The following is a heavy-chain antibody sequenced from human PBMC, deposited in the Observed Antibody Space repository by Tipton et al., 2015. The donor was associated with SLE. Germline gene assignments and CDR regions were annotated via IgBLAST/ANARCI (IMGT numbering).Heavy chain of an antibody. D-gene: IGHD6-6*01. CDR3: AKERSMAARGYFDY. CDR2: ISGSGGGT. V-gene: IGHV3-23*01. Sequence: SLRLSCAASGFTFSNYAMNWVRLAPGKGLEWVSTISGSGGGTYYAENVKGRFTISTDNSRNTLYLQMNSLRAEDTAVYYCAKERSMAARGYFDYWGQGTLVSVSS. J-gene: IGHJ4*01. CDR1: GFTFSNYA.